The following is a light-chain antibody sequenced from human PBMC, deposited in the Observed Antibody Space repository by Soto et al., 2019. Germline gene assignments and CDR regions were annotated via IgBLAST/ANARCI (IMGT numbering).Light chain of an antibody. J-gene: IGKJ1*01. Sequence: EIMLTQSPGTLSLSPGERATLSCRASQSVSSSFLAWYQQKPGQAPRLLIYGASIRATGIPDRFSGSGSGTDFTLTISRLEPEDFAMYLCQHYGTSLWPFGQGTKVDIK. CDR2: GAS. CDR1: QSVSSSF. CDR3: QHYGTSLWP. V-gene: IGKV3-20*01.